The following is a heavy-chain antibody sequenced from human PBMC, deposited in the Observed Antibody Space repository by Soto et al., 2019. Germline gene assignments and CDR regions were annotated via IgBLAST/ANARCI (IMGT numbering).Heavy chain of an antibody. D-gene: IGHD6-19*01. Sequence: GGSLRLSCAASGFTFSSYAMSWVRQAPGKGLEWVSAISGSGGSTYYADSVKGRFTISRDNSKNTLYLQMNSLRAEDTAVYYCAKFEVAGHDMSPFDYWGQGTLVTVSS. V-gene: IGHV3-23*01. CDR2: ISGSGGST. CDR1: GFTFSSYA. CDR3: AKFEVAGHDMSPFDY. J-gene: IGHJ4*02.